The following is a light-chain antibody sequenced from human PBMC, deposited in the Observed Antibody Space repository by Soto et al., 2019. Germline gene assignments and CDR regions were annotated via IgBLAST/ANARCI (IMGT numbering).Light chain of an antibody. V-gene: IGKV1-5*03. CDR1: QSISSW. Sequence: DIQMTQSPSTLSASVGDRVTITCRASQSISSWLAWYQQKPGKAPKLLIYKASNLESGVPSRFSGSGSGTEFTLTISSLQPDDFATYYCQQYNSYSEYTFGQGTKLEIK. CDR2: KAS. CDR3: QQYNSYSEYT. J-gene: IGKJ2*01.